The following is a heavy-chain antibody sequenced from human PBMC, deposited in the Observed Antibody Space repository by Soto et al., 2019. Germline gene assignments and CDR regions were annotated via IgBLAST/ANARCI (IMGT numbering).Heavy chain of an antibody. J-gene: IGHJ3*02. CDR3: AREGPELLRGFDI. V-gene: IGHV3-23*01. CDR1: EFTFSTYS. D-gene: IGHD1-26*01. Sequence: GGSQRVSSAASEFTFSTYSMAWVRPAPGKGLEWVSGVSASGLNTDYADPVKGRFYISRDNSKNTLYLQMNSLRAEDTAVYYCAREGPELLRGFDIWGQGTMVTVPS. CDR2: VSASGLNT.